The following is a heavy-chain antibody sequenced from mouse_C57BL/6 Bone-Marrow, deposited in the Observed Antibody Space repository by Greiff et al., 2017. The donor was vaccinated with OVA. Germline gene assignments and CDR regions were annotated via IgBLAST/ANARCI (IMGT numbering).Heavy chain of an antibody. J-gene: IGHJ1*03. CDR1: GYSITSGYY. Sequence: ESGPGLVKPSQSLSLTCSVTGYSITSGYYWNWIRQFPGNKLEWMGYISYDGSNNYNPSLKNRISITRDTSKNQFFLKLNSVTTEDTATYYCARATVAPYWYFDVWGTGTTVTVSS. D-gene: IGHD1-1*01. CDR3: ARATVAPYWYFDV. V-gene: IGHV3-6*01. CDR2: ISYDGSN.